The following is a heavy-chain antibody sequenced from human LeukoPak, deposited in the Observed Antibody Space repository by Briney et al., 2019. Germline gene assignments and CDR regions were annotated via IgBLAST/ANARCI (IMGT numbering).Heavy chain of an antibody. CDR3: ARDRCSGGSCYPNY. Sequence: ASVKVSCKASGYTFTGYYMHWVRQALGQGLEWMGWINPNSGGTNYAQKFQGWVTMTRDTSISTAYMELSRLRSDDTAVYYCARDRCSGGSCYPNYWGQGTLVTVSS. J-gene: IGHJ4*02. D-gene: IGHD2-15*01. CDR1: GYTFTGYY. CDR2: INPNSGGT. V-gene: IGHV1-2*04.